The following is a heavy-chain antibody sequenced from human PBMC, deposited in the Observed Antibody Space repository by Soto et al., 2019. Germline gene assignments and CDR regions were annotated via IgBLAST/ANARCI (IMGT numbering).Heavy chain of an antibody. J-gene: IGHJ6*03. Sequence: SETLSLTCTVSGVSVSSSSYYWGWVRQPPGKGLEWIGYIYYSGSTNYNPSLKSRVTISVDTSKNQFSLKLSSVTAAHTAVYYCARRRLTDITIFGTGPYYYMDVWGKGTTVTVSS. CDR1: GVSVSSSSYY. V-gene: IGHV4-61*05. CDR2: IYYSGST. CDR3: ARRRLTDITIFGTGPYYYMDV. D-gene: IGHD3-3*01.